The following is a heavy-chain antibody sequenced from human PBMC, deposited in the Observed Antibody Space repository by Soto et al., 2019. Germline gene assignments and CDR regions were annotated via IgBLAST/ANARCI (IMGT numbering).Heavy chain of an antibody. D-gene: IGHD6-19*01. CDR2: IYPGDSDT. CDR3: AKSGYSSGWYSGFDY. Sequence: PGESLKISCKGSGYSFTIYWIGWVRQMPWKGLEWMGIIYPGDSDTRYSPSFQGQVTISADKSISTAYLQWSSLKASDTAMYYCAKSGYSSGWYSGFDYWGQGTLVTVSS. V-gene: IGHV5-51*01. CDR1: GYSFTIYW. J-gene: IGHJ4*02.